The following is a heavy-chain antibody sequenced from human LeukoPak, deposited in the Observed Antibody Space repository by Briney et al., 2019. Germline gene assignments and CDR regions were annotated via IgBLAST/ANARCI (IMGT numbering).Heavy chain of an antibody. CDR2: IKSKTDGGTT. CDR1: GFTFSNAW. J-gene: IGHJ3*02. D-gene: IGHD3-22*01. Sequence: GGSLRLSCAASGFTFSNAWMSWVRQAPGKGLEWVGRIKSKTDGGTTDYAAPVKGRFTISRDDSKNTLYLQMNSLKTEDTAVYYCTTDKMPHYYDSSGPIGGDAFDIWGQGTMVTVSS. CDR3: TTDKMPHYYDSSGPIGGDAFDI. V-gene: IGHV3-15*01.